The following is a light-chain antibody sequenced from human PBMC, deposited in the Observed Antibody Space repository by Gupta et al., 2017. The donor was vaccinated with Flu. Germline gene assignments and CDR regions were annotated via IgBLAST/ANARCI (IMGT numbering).Light chain of an antibody. V-gene: IGKV1-39*01. CDR1: QTISNY. Sequence: DIQLAPSPSSLSATVGDRVPITCRASQTISNYLFWYQQKLGKAPRLLISSASHLEGGVPSRFSGSGSGTDCTLTIDSLQPDDFATYYCRQGDTTPLTFGHGTSVHIK. J-gene: IGKJ3*01. CDR3: RQGDTTPLT. CDR2: SAS.